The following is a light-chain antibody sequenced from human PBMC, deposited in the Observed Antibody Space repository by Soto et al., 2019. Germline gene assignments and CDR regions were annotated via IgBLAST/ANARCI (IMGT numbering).Light chain of an antibody. J-gene: IGLJ2*01. Sequence: QSALTQPASVSGSPGQSITISCTGTSSDFGGYKYVSWYRQHPGKAPKLMIYEVSYRPSGVSNRFSGSKSGDTASLTISGLQADDEADYYCSSYATSGTVLFGGGTKLNVL. CDR1: SSDFGGYKY. CDR2: EVS. CDR3: SSYATSGTVL. V-gene: IGLV2-14*01.